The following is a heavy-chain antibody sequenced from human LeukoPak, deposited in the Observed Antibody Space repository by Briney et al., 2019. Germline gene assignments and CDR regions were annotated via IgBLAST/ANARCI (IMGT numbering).Heavy chain of an antibody. J-gene: IGHJ4*02. CDR2: IIPIFGTA. CDR1: GGTFSSYA. V-gene: IGHV1-69*05. Sequence: SEKVSCKASGGTFSSYAISWVRQAPGQGLEWMGRIIPIFGTANYAQKFQGRVTITTDESTSTAYMELSSLRSEDTAVYYCARPASHILGLELRPFDYWGQGTLVTVSS. CDR3: ARPASHILGLELRPFDY. D-gene: IGHD1-7*01.